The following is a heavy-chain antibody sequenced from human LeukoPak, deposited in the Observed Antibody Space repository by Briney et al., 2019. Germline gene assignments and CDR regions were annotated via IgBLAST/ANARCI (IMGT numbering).Heavy chain of an antibody. Sequence: GESLKISCKCSGYSFTTYWIGWVRQMPGKGLGWMAIIYSGDSDTRYSPSFQGQVTISADKSITTAYLQWSSLKASDTAMYYCARIPGYYGSGSYYDYWGQGTLVTVSS. D-gene: IGHD3-10*01. CDR1: GYSFTTYW. CDR3: ARIPGYYGSGSYYDY. CDR2: IYSGDSDT. V-gene: IGHV5-51*01. J-gene: IGHJ4*02.